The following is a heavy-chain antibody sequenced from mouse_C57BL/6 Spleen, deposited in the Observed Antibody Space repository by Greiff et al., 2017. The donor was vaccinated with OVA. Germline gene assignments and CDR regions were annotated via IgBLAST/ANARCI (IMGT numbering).Heavy chain of an antibody. CDR1: GYTFTSYW. CDR3: ARALAPPPLITTVVGFDY. CDR2: IYPGSGST. Sequence: QVQLQQPGAELVKPGASVPLSCKASGYTFTSYWLTWVKPRPGPGLYLIGDIYPGSGSTYYNEKFKSKATLTVDTSSSTAYVQLSSLTSEDSAVYCCARALAPPPLITTVVGFDYWGQGTTLTVSS. V-gene: IGHV1-55*01. D-gene: IGHD1-1*01. J-gene: IGHJ2*01.